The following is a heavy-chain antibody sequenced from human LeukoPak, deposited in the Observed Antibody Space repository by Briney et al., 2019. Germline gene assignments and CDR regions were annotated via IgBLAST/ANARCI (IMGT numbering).Heavy chain of an antibody. CDR1: GFTFTNAW. J-gene: IGHJ4*02. D-gene: IGHD6-19*01. V-gene: IGHV3-15*01. CDR2: IRSKTDGGTA. Sequence: PGGSLRLSCAASGFTFTNAWMSWVRQAPGKGLEWVGRIRSKTDGGTADYAAPVKGRFTISRDDSKNTLYQQMNSLKAEDTAVYYCTRYSSGWYWGQGTLVTVSS. CDR3: TRYSSGWY.